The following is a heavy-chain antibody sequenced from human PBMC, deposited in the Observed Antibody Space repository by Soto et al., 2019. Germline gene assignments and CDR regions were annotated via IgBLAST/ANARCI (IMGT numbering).Heavy chain of an antibody. CDR2: VYYTGST. D-gene: IGHD2-2*01. CDR1: GGSISNFY. V-gene: IGHV4-59*08. CDR3: ARQDIVVVPADIWGYYFDY. J-gene: IGHJ4*02. Sequence: PSETLSLTCTVSGGSISNFYWSWIRQPPGKGLEWIGYVYYTGSTSYNPSLKRRVTFSADSSRGQFSLRLNSVTAADTAVYYCARQDIVVVPADIWGYYFDYWGQGTLVTVSS.